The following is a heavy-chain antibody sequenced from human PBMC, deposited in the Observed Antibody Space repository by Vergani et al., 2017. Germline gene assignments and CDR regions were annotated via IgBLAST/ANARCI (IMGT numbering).Heavy chain of an antibody. CDR2: ISAYNGNT. CDR3: AKEGGFGEEYYYYMDV. Sequence: QVQLVQSGAEVKKPGASVKVSCKASGYTFTSYGISWVRQAPGQGLEWMGWISAYNGNTNYAQKLQGRVTMATDTSTNTAYLELRSLRAEDTAVYYCAKEGGFGEEYYYYMDVWGKGTTVTVSS. V-gene: IGHV1-18*01. J-gene: IGHJ6*03. D-gene: IGHD3-10*01. CDR1: GYTFTSYG.